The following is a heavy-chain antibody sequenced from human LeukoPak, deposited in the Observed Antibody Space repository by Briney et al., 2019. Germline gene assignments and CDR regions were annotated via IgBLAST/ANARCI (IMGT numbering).Heavy chain of an antibody. CDR2: IYYTGTT. CDR3: AKESGGWPVS. J-gene: IGHJ5*02. D-gene: IGHD6-19*01. Sequence: PSETLSLTCDVSGIPIDVGYWSWFRQPPGKCLQWIGQIYYTGTTNYNPSLTSRVTISIQVMKDTLSLTMTSVTAADTAVYFCAKESGGWPVSWGQGTLVTVSS. CDR1: GIPIDVGY. V-gene: IGHV4-59*08.